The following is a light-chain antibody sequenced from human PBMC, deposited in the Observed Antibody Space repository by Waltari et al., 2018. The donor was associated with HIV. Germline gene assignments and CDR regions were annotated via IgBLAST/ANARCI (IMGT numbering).Light chain of an antibody. Sequence: QSALTQPASVSGSPGQSFTISCTGSSSDVGGYNYVSWYQQYPAKAPKLMIYEVTNRPSGVSNRFSGSKSGNTASLTISGLQAEDEADYYCSSYTSSSTLFVFGTGTKVTVL. CDR1: SSDVGGYNY. CDR3: SSYTSSSTLFV. J-gene: IGLJ1*01. V-gene: IGLV2-14*01. CDR2: EVT.